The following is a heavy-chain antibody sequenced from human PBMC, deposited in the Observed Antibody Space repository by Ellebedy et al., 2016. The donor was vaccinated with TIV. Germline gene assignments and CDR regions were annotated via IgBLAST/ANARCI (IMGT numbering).Heavy chain of an antibody. D-gene: IGHD3-10*01. Sequence: SETLSLTXTVSGDSLSSGYSYWTWIRQPPGKGLEWIGYIYSSGSAYYNPSLKSRVALSIDASKNQFSLSLTSVTPADTAVYFCARANDDGGYYFDFWGPGTLVTVSS. J-gene: IGHJ4*02. CDR1: GDSLSSGYSY. V-gene: IGHV4-30-4*01. CDR3: ARANDDGGYYFDF. CDR2: IYSSGSA.